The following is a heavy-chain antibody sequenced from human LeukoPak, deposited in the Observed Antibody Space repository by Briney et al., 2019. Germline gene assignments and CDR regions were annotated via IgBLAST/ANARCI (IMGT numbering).Heavy chain of an antibody. V-gene: IGHV3-30*18. Sequence: GGSLRLSCAASGFTFSSYGKHWVRQAPGKGLEWVAVISYDGSSKYYADSVKGRFAISRDNSKNTLYLQVSSLRAEDTAVYYCAKSLRVSTYYAMDVWGQGTTVTVSS. CDR3: AKSLRVSTYYAMDV. J-gene: IGHJ6*02. D-gene: IGHD4-17*01. CDR1: GFTFSSYG. CDR2: ISYDGSSK.